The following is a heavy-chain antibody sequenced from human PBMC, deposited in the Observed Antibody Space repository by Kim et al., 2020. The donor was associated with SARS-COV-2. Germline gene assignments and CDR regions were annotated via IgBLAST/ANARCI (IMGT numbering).Heavy chain of an antibody. CDR2: ISWNSGSI. J-gene: IGHJ4*01. V-gene: IGHV3-9*01. CDR3: AKDIGGYSYGQSPFDY. D-gene: IGHD5-18*01. CDR1: GFTFDDYA. Sequence: GGSLRLSCAASGFTFDDYAMHWVRQAPGKGLEWVSGISWNSGSIGYADSVKGRFTISRDNAKNSLYLQMNSLRAEDTALYYCAKDIGGYSYGQSPFDYWG.